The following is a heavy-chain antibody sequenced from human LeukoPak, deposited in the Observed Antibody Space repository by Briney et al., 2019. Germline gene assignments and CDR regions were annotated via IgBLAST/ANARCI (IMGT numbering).Heavy chain of an antibody. CDR3: TTGPSYGYEW. CDR1: GMTFSNHW. J-gene: IGHJ4*02. D-gene: IGHD3-16*01. CDR2: IKTDGRTT. V-gene: IGHV3-74*01. Sequence: GGSLSPSCAASGMTFSNHWMHWVRQAPGKGLVWVSLIKTDGRTTIYADSVKGRFTISRDNGKSTLYLQMNSLRAEDTAIYYCTTGPSYGYEWWGQGTVVTVSS.